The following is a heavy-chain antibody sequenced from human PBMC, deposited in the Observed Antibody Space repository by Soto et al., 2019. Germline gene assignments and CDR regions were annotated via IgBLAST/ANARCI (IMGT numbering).Heavy chain of an antibody. J-gene: IGHJ4*02. CDR3: ARVKYSSGWYVDY. V-gene: IGHV3-72*01. CDR1: GFTFSDHY. CDR2: TRNKANSYTT. Sequence: GSLRLSCAASGFTFSDHYMDWVRQAPGKGLEWVGRTRNKANSYTTEYAASVKGRFTISRDDSKNSLYLQMNSLKTEDTAVYYCARVKYSSGWYVDYWGQGTLVTVSS. D-gene: IGHD6-19*01.